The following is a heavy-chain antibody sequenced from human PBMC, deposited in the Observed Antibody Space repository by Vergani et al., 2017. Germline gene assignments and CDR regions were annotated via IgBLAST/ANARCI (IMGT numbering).Heavy chain of an antibody. V-gene: IGHV3-33*01. CDR3: ARDYYDSSGYYYRDY. CDR1: GFTFSRYG. Sequence: QVQLVESGGGVVQPGRSLRLSCAASGFTFSRYGMHWVRQAPGKGLEWVAVIWYDGSNKYYADSVKGRFTISRDNSKNTLYLQMNSLRAEDTAVYYCARDYYDSSGYYYRDYWGQGTLVTVSS. CDR2: IWYDGSNK. D-gene: IGHD3-22*01. J-gene: IGHJ4*02.